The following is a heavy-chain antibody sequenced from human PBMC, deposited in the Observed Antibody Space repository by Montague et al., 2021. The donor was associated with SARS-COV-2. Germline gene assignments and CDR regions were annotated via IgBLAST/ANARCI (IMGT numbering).Heavy chain of an antibody. CDR3: ARVGVGTMVRGVIPAYYYYGIDV. V-gene: IGHV4-61*02. D-gene: IGHD3-10*01. CDR2: IYTSGST. CDR1: GGSISSGSYY. Sequence: SQTLSLTCTVSGGSISSGSYYWSWIRQPAGKGLEWIGRIYTSGSTNYNPSLKSRVTISVDTSKNQFSLRLSSVTAADTAVYYCARVGVGTMVRGVIPAYYYYGIDVWGQGTTVTVSS. J-gene: IGHJ6*02.